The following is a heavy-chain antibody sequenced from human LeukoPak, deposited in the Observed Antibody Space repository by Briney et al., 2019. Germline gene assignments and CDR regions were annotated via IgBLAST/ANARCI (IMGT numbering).Heavy chain of an antibody. V-gene: IGHV4-34*01. J-gene: IGHJ4*02. Sequence: PSETLSLTCAVYGGSFSGYYRSWIRQPPGKGLEWIGEINHSGSTNYNPSLKSRVTISVDTSKNQFSLKLSSVTAADTAVYYCARRPRGVFTVTTHYFDYWGQGTLVTVSS. CDR3: ARRPRGVFTVTTHYFDY. CDR2: INHSGST. CDR1: GGSFSGYY. D-gene: IGHD4-17*01.